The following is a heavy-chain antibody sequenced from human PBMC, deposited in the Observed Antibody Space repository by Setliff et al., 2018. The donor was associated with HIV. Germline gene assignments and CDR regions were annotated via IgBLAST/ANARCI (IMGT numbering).Heavy chain of an antibody. CDR2: ISSSGSTI. Sequence: HPGGSLRLSCAASGFTFSSYEMNWVRQAPGKGLEWVSYISSSGSTIYYADSVKGRFTISRDNAKNSLYLQMNSLRAEDTAVYFCASTGLLLPRFGASYYYYGMDVWGQGTTVTVSS. D-gene: IGHD3-10*01. CDR1: GFTFSSYE. CDR3: ASTGLLLPRFGASYYYYGMDV. J-gene: IGHJ6*02. V-gene: IGHV3-48*03.